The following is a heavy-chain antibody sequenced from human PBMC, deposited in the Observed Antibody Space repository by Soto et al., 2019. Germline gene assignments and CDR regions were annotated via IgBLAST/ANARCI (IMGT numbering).Heavy chain of an antibody. CDR1: GRTFTAYY. V-gene: IGHV1-2*02. J-gene: IGHJ5*02. Sequence: QVHLVQSGAEVKKPGASVRVSCKVSGRTFTAYYMHWVRQAPGQGLEWMGWINPDNGATKSPQKLQGSVTINRDMSITTVYMEMSSLRSDATAVYFCARDPRGGRYYETGGYYYTGGNWFDPWGQGTLVTVSS. CDR2: INPDNGAT. CDR3: ARDPRGGRYYETGGYYYTGGNWFDP. D-gene: IGHD3-22*01.